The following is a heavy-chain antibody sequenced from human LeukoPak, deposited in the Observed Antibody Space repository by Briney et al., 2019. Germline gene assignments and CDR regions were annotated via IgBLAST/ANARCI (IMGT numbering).Heavy chain of an antibody. D-gene: IGHD3-22*01. J-gene: IGHJ6*03. Sequence: GESLKISCKGSGYSFTSYWIGWVRQMPGKGLEWMGIIYPGDSDTRYSPSFQGQVTISADKSISTAYLQWSCLKASDTAMYYCARTYYYDSSGYLGRDYYYYMDVWGKGTTVTVSS. V-gene: IGHV5-51*01. CDR2: IYPGDSDT. CDR3: ARTYYYDSSGYLGRDYYYYMDV. CDR1: GYSFTSYW.